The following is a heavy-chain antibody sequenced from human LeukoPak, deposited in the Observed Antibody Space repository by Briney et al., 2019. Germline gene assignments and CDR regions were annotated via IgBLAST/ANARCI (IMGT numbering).Heavy chain of an antibody. V-gene: IGHV3-33*01. J-gene: IGHJ4*02. CDR1: GFTFNHYD. CDR3: ARDAQRGFDYSNSLQY. Sequence: PGGSQTLSCAATGFTFNHYDMHWVRQATANGLEWVYVIWSDGTNRYYADSVKGRFTISRDDSRNTVYLQMNSLRPEDTGVYYCARDAQRGFDYSNSLQYWGQGTPVTVST. CDR2: IWSDGTNR. D-gene: IGHD4-11*01.